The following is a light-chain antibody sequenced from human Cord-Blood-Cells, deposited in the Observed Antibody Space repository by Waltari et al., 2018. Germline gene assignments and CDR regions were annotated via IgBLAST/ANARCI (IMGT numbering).Light chain of an antibody. CDR3: SSYTRSSTDVV. CDR1: SSDVGGYNY. V-gene: IGLV2-14*01. J-gene: IGLJ2*01. Sequence: QSALTQPASVSGSPGQSITISCTGTSSDVGGYNYVSWYQQHPGKAPKLMIYEVSNRPSGVSNLFSGSKSGNTASLTISGLQAEDEADYYCSSYTRSSTDVVFGGGTKLTVL. CDR2: EVS.